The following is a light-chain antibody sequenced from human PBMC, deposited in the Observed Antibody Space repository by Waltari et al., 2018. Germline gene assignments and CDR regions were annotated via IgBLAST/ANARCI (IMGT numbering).Light chain of an antibody. CDR3: QQSYSTVLT. CDR2: AAS. Sequence: IQMTQSPSSLSASVGDRVTITCRASQSIDASLNWYQQKSGRPPKLLIYAASNLQTGVPSRFRGIGSGTDFSLTISNLQPEDLATYYCQQSYSTVLTFGEGTKVETK. J-gene: IGKJ4*01. CDR1: QSIDAS. V-gene: IGKV1-39*01.